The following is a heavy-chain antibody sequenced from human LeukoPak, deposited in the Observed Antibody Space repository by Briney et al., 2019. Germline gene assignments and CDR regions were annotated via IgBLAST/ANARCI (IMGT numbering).Heavy chain of an antibody. J-gene: IGHJ4*02. D-gene: IGHD2-15*01. CDR1: GFTFSNYW. Sequence: GGSLRLSCAASGFTFSNYWMRWVRQTPGKGLQWVSVISGSGRTTEYADSVKGRFTISRDNSKNTLSLQMNSLRVEDTAIYYCAKNVVVKRYIDYWGQGTLVTVSS. CDR3: AKNVVVKRYIDY. CDR2: ISGSGRTT. V-gene: IGHV3-23*01.